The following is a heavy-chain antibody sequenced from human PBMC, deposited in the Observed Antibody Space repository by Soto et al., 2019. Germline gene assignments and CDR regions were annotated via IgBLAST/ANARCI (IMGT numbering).Heavy chain of an antibody. CDR2: INAGNGDT. D-gene: IGHD4-17*01. CDR3: ARDRWVTTLTFDK. Sequence: GASVKVSCKASGYTFADYAINWVRQAPGQSLEWMGWINAGNGDTKYSQKFQGRVTLTTDTSASTAYMDINSLTTDDTAVYYCARDRWVTTLTFDKWGQGTLVTVSS. J-gene: IGHJ4*02. CDR1: GYTFADYA. V-gene: IGHV1-3*01.